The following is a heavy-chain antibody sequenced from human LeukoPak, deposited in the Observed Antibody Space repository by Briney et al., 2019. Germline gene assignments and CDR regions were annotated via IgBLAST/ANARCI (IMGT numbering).Heavy chain of an antibody. CDR3: ARWGSSWEYNWFDP. CDR1: GGSISSHY. D-gene: IGHD6-13*01. J-gene: IGHJ5*02. CDR2: IYYSGST. V-gene: IGHV4-59*11. Sequence: SETLSLTCTVSGGSISSHYWSWIRQPPGKGLEWIGYIYYSGSTNYNPSLKSRVIISVDTSKNQFSLKLSSVTAADTAVYYCARWGSSWEYNWFDPWGQGTLVTVPS.